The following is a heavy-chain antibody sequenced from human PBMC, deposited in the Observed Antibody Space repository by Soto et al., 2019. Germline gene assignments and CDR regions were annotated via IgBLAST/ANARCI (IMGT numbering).Heavy chain of an antibody. Sequence: QVQLRESGPGLVKPSETLSLTCTVSSGSIGTYFWCWIWQPPGKGLEWIGYIYYSGTTNYNPSLKSRVTRYLDTSKNQFSLRLSSVTAADTSVYYCARGRGGSYDAFDIWGQGTLVTVSS. CDR1: SGSIGTYF. CDR2: IYYSGTT. V-gene: IGHV4-59*01. D-gene: IGHD1-26*01. CDR3: ARGRGGSYDAFDI. J-gene: IGHJ3*02.